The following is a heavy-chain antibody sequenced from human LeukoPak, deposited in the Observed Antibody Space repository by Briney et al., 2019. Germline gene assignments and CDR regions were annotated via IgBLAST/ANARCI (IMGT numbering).Heavy chain of an antibody. CDR1: GYSFPTYW. D-gene: IGHD2-2*03. CDR2: IYPDESNI. Sequence: GKSLKISCKGSGYSFPTYWIAWVRQMPGKGLEWVGIIYPDESNIRYSPSFQGQVTISADKSISTAYLQWSSLKASDTAMYYCARPPSRGYSSSFEYWGQGTLVTVSS. CDR3: ARPPSRGYSSSFEY. J-gene: IGHJ4*02. V-gene: IGHV5-51*01.